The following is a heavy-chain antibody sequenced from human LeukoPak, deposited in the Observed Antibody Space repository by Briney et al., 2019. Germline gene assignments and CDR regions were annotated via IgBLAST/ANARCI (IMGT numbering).Heavy chain of an antibody. CDR3: ARETSQSSWYPFDY. CDR2: MNPNSGNT. CDR1: GYTFTSYD. V-gene: IGHV1-8*01. D-gene: IGHD6-13*01. J-gene: IGHJ4*02. Sequence: ASVKVSCKASGYTFTSYDINWVRQATGQGLEWMGWMNPNSGNTGYAQKFQGRVSITRDTSASTAYMELSSLRSEDTAVYYCARETSQSSWYPFDYWGQGTLVTVSS.